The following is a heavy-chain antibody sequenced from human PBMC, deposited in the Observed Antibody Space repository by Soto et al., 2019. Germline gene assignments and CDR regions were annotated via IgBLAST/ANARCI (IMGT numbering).Heavy chain of an antibody. CDR3: ARDHPDYYDSSGYYYYYYYGMDV. V-gene: IGHV1-18*01. CDR1: GYTFTSYG. Sequence: EASVKVSCKASGYTFTSYGISWVRQAPGQGLEWMGWISAYNGNTNYAQKLQGRVTMTTDTSTSTAYMELRSLRSDDTAVYYCARDHPDYYDSSGYYYYYYYGMDVWGQGTTVTVSS. CDR2: ISAYNGNT. D-gene: IGHD3-22*01. J-gene: IGHJ6*02.